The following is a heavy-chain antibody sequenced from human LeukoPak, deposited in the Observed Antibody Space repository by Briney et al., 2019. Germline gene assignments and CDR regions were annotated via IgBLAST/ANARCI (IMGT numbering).Heavy chain of an antibody. CDR1: GYTFTSYD. CDR2: MNPNSGNT. CDR3: ARIAYNLDYDDY. D-gene: IGHD1-14*01. Sequence: ASVKVSCKASGYTFTSYDINWVRQATGQGLEWMGWMNPNSGNTGYAQKFQGRVTMTTDTSTSTAYMELRSLRSDDTAVYYCARIAYNLDYDDYWGQGTLVTVSS. V-gene: IGHV1-8*01. J-gene: IGHJ4*02.